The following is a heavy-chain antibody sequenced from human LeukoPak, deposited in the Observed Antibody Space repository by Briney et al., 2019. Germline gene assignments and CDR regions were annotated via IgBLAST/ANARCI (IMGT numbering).Heavy chain of an antibody. J-gene: IGHJ4*02. CDR3: ARDTGGYFGD. D-gene: IGHD2-8*02. CDR1: GFIFSNYE. Sequence: GGSLRLSCAASGFIFSNYEMNWVRQAPGKGLEWVSYISSRGSHTYYADSVKGRFTFSRDDAKNSLYLQMNSLRAEDTAVYYCARDTGGYFGDWGQGTLVTVSS. CDR2: ISSRGSHT. V-gene: IGHV3-48*03.